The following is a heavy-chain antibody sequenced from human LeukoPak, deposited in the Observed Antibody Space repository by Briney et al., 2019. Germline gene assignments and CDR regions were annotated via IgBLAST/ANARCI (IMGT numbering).Heavy chain of an antibody. Sequence: GGSLRLSCAASGFTFSRFSLNWVRQAPGKGLEWVSSISSNSNYIYYADSVKGRFTISRDNDKHSLYLQMNSLRAEDTAVYYCAPRYFDWLLQTWGQGTLVTVSS. V-gene: IGHV3-21*01. CDR2: ISSNSNYI. J-gene: IGHJ4*02. D-gene: IGHD3-9*01. CDR3: APRYFDWLLQT. CDR1: GFTFSRFS.